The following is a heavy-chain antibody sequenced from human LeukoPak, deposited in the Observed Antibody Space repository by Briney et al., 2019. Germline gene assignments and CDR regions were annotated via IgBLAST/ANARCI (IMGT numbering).Heavy chain of an antibody. V-gene: IGHV4-4*07. CDR1: GGSISSYY. D-gene: IGHD3-9*01. J-gene: IGHJ3*02. Sequence: SETLSLTCTVSGGSISSYYWSWIRQPAGKGLEWIGRIYTSGSTNYNPSLKSRVTMSVDTSKNQFSLKLSSVTAADTAVYYCARHERGSYYDILTGYYNVADAFDIWGQGTMVTVSS. CDR2: IYTSGST. CDR3: ARHERGSYYDILTGYYNVADAFDI.